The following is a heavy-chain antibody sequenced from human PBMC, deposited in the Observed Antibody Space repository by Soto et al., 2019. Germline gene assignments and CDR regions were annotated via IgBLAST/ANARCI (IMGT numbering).Heavy chain of an antibody. CDR1: GGSISSYY. CDR2: IYYSGST. J-gene: IGHJ5*02. CDR3: ARALYRYGPKFDP. V-gene: IGHV4-59*01. D-gene: IGHD5-18*01. Sequence: QVQLQESGPGLVKPSETLSLTCTVSGGSISSYYWSWIRQPPGKGLEWIGYIYYSGSTNYNPSLKSRVTISVDTSNNPFSLKLSSVTAADTAVYYCARALYRYGPKFDPWGQGTLVTVSS.